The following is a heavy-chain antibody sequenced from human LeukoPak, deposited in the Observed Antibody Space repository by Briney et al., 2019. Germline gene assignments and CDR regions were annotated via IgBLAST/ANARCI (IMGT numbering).Heavy chain of an antibody. J-gene: IGHJ4*02. CDR2: INGSGGST. CDR3: AKVITMVRGVITKAFDY. Sequence: PGGSLRLSCAASGFTFSSYAMSWVRQAPGKGREWGSSINGSGGSTYYADSVKGRFTISRDNSKNTLYLQMNSLRAEDTAVYYCAKVITMVRGVITKAFDYWGQGTLVTVSS. CDR1: GFTFSSYA. D-gene: IGHD3-10*01. V-gene: IGHV3-23*01.